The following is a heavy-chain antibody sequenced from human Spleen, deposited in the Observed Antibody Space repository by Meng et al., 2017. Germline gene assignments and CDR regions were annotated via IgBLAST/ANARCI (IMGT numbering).Heavy chain of an antibody. D-gene: IGHD3-10*01. CDR2: IYYSGST. CDR3: ARERDVLLWFGELLSRSYYFDY. J-gene: IGHJ4*02. CDR1: GDSIKSAF. V-gene: IGHV4-59*12. Sequence: ESLKISCTVSGDSIKSAFWSWIRQPPGKGLEWIGYIYYSGSTNYNPSLKSRVTISVDTSKNQFSLKLSSATAADTAVYYCARERDVLLWFGELLSRSYYFDYWGQGTLVTVSS.